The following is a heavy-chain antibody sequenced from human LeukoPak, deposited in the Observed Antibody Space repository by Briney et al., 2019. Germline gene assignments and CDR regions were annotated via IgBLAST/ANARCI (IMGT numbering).Heavy chain of an antibody. CDR3: ARSPRIPRLYYFDY. Sequence: SETLSLTCAVYGGSFSGYYWSWIRQPPGKGLEWIGSIYYSGSTYYNPSLKSRVTISVDTSKNQFSLKLSSVTAADTAVYYCARSPRIPRLYYFDYWGQGTLVTASS. V-gene: IGHV4-34*01. J-gene: IGHJ4*02. CDR1: GGSFSGYY. D-gene: IGHD2-15*01. CDR2: IYYSGST.